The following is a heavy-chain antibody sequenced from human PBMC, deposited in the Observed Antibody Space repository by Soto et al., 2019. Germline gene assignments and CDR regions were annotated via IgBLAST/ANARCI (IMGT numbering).Heavy chain of an antibody. CDR1: GFSFSNYA. CDR3: ARELGNFVLPLDY. Sequence: GGSLRLSCAASGFSFSNYAMTWVRQTPGKGLEWVSTISSNGSTTYYADSVKGRFTISRDNSKNTLYLEMSSLRAEDTAVHFCARELGNFVLPLDYWGQGALVTVSS. CDR2: ISSNGSTT. D-gene: IGHD1-1*01. J-gene: IGHJ4*02. V-gene: IGHV3-23*01.